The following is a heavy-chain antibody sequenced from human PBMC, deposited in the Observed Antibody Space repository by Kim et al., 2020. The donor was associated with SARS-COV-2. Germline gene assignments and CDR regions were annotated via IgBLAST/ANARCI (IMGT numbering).Heavy chain of an antibody. CDR2: ISSSGSTI. D-gene: IGHD2-21*02. J-gene: IGHJ4*02. CDR3: ARGTRRINIVVVTATRRGLDY. Sequence: GGSLRLSCAASGFTFSSYEMNWVRQAPGKGLEWVSYISSSGSTIYYADSVKGRFTISRDNAKNSLYLQMNSLRAEDTAVYYCARGTRRINIVVVTATRRGLDYWGQGTLVTVSS. CDR1: GFTFSSYE. V-gene: IGHV3-48*03.